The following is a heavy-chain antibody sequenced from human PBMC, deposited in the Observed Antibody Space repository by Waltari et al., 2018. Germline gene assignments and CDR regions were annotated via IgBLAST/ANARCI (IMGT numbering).Heavy chain of an antibody. J-gene: IGHJ4*02. V-gene: IGHV3-74*03. D-gene: IGHD2-15*01. CDR1: GFLYHAYW. CDR3: TRNPGY. CDR2: IKSDGTNI. Sequence: EVQLVESGGGLVQPGGSLRLSCAVSGFLYHAYWMDWVRQAPGQGLVWVSRIKSDGTNIKYADSVRGRFTISRDSAKNTFYLQMNSLRAEDTAVYYCTRNPGYWGQGTLVTVAS.